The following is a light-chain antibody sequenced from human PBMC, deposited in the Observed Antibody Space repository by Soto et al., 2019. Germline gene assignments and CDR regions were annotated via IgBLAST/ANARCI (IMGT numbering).Light chain of an antibody. CDR1: QSISSW. J-gene: IGKJ5*01. Sequence: DIQMTQSPSTLSASVGDRVTITCRASQSISSWLAWYQQKPGKAPKLLIYKASSLESGVPSRFSGSGSGTEFTLTISSLQPDDFATYYCQHYNNYPITFDQGTRLEIK. CDR2: KAS. CDR3: QHYNNYPIT. V-gene: IGKV1-5*03.